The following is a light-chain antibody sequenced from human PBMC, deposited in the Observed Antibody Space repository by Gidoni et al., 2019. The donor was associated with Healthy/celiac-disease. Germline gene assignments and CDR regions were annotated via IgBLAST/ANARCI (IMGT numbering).Light chain of an antibody. CDR1: SSDVDGYNY. CDR2: EVS. J-gene: IGLJ2*01. CDR3: SSYTSSSTVV. Sequence: QSALTQPASVSGSPGQSITISCTGTSSDVDGYNYVSWYQQHPGNAPKLMIYEVSNRPSGVSNRFSGSKSGNTASLTISGLQAEDEADYYCSSYTSSSTVVFGGGTKLTVL. V-gene: IGLV2-14*01.